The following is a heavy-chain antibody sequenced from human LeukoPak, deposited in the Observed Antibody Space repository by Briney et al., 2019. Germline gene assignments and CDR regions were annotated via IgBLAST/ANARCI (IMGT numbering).Heavy chain of an antibody. J-gene: IGHJ4*02. CDR3: ARESVDSLDY. D-gene: IGHD3-22*01. Sequence: SETLSLTCTVSGGSISSYYWSWIRQPPGKGLEWIWRIYTSRSTNYNPSLKSRVTMSVDTSKNQFSLKLSSVTAADTAVYYCARESVDSLDYWGQGTLVTVSS. CDR1: GGSISSYY. V-gene: IGHV4-4*07. CDR2: IYTSRST.